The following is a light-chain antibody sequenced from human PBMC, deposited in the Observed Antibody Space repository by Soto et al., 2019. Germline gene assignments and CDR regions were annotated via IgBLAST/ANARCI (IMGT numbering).Light chain of an antibody. CDR2: DAA. V-gene: IGKV3-11*01. Sequence: EIVLTQSPATLSLSPGERDTLSCRASQSVSSYLAWYQQRHGQAPRLLIYDAANRATGIPVRFSGSGSGTDFTLTISSLEPEDFAVYYCQQRSNWLTFGGGTKVEIK. J-gene: IGKJ4*01. CDR3: QQRSNWLT. CDR1: QSVSSY.